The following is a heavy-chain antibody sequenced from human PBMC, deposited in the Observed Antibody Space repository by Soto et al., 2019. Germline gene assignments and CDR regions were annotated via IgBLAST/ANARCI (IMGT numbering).Heavy chain of an antibody. CDR3: ARGEEGQAYGFDI. J-gene: IGHJ3*02. CDR2: INHSGST. CDR1: GGPFSGFS. Sequence: QVQLQQWGAGLLKPSETLSLTCAIYGGPFSGFSWSWIRQSPDKGLEWIGEINHSGSTNYNPSLKSRLTISLYTSKSLFSLKLRSVTAAVTAVYYCARGEEGQAYGFDIWGQGTMVTVSS. V-gene: IGHV4-34*01.